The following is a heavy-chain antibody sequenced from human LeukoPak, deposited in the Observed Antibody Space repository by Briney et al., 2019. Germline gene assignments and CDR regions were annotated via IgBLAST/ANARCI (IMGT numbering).Heavy chain of an antibody. CDR1: GFTLSDYA. Sequence: PGGSLKLSCAASGFTLSDYAMHWVRQAPGRGLEWVALISYPRSYHYYIDSVKGRFTSSRDDSKNTVYLQMNSLRVEDTAIYYCARDPLTGSYGVNWLDPWGQGTLVTVSS. CDR2: ISYPRSYH. V-gene: IGHV3-30-3*01. CDR3: ARDPLTGSYGVNWLDP. D-gene: IGHD1-26*01. J-gene: IGHJ5*02.